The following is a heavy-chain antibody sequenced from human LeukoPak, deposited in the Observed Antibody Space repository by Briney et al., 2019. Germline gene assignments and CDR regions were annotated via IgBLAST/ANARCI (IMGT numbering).Heavy chain of an antibody. CDR1: GYSFTSYW. J-gene: IGHJ2*01. V-gene: IGHV5-51*01. CDR3: ARRSRYCSGGSCHSNWYFDL. CDR2: IYPGDSDT. Sequence: GESLKISCKGSGYSFTSYWIGWVRQMPGKGLEWMGIIYPGDSDTRYSPSFQGQVTISADKSISTAYLQWSSLKASDTAMYYCARRSRYCSGGSCHSNWYFDLWGRGTLVTVSS. D-gene: IGHD2-15*01.